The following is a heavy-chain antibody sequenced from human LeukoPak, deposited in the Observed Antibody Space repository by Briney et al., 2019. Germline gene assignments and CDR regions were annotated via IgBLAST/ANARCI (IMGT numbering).Heavy chain of an antibody. CDR2: IYHSGST. CDR3: ARAWGSLRGWLDY. J-gene: IGHJ4*02. CDR1: GGSISSGGYY. V-gene: IGHV4-30-2*01. Sequence: SQTLSLTCTVSGGSISSGGYYWSWIRQPPGKGLEWIGYIYHSGSTYYNPSLKSRLTISVDRSKNQFSLKLSSVTAADTAVYYCARAWGSLRGWLDYWGQGTLVTVSS. D-gene: IGHD3-16*01.